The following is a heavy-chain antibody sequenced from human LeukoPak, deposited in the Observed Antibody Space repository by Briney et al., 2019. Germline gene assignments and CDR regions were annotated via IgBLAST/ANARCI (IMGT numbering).Heavy chain of an antibody. Sequence: PGGSLRLSCAASGFTFSSYTMNWVRQAPGKGLEWVSYISSSSSTIYYADSVKGRFTVSRDNAENSLYLQMNSLRAEDTAVYYCARLTRYAGDPWGQGTLVIVSS. J-gene: IGHJ5*02. CDR2: ISSSSSTI. CDR3: ARLTRYAGDP. V-gene: IGHV3-48*04. CDR1: GFTFSSYT. D-gene: IGHD3-9*01.